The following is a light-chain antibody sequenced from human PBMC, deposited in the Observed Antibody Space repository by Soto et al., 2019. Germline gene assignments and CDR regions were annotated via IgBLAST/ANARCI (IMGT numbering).Light chain of an antibody. CDR1: QSISSF. V-gene: IGKV3-11*01. CDR3: QQRSNGPAYT. Sequence: EIVLTQSPATLSLCPGERATLSCRASQSISSFLAWYQQKPGQAPRLLIYDSSNRATGIPARFSGSGSGTDFTLTISSLEPEDFAVYYCQQRSNGPAYTFGQGTKLEIK. CDR2: DSS. J-gene: IGKJ2*01.